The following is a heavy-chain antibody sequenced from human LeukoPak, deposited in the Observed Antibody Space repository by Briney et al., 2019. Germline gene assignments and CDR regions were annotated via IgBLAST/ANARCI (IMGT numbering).Heavy chain of an antibody. Sequence: QPGGSLRLSCAASGFTFSSHWMHWVRQAPGRGLVWVSRINSDGSSTSYADSVKGRFTISRDNAKNTLYLQMNSLRADDTAVYYCAGERSDVTDYWGQGTLVTVSS. D-gene: IGHD3-10*01. J-gene: IGHJ4*02. V-gene: IGHV3-74*01. CDR1: GFTFSSHW. CDR2: INSDGSST. CDR3: AGERSDVTDY.